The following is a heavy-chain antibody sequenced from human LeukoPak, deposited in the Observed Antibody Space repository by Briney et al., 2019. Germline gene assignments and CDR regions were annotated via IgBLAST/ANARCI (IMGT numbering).Heavy chain of an antibody. CDR1: GFTVSSNY. V-gene: IGHV3-53*01. CDR2: IYAGGSI. CDR3: TRDAKTASQWELLTPFDY. J-gene: IGHJ4*02. D-gene: IGHD1-26*01. Sequence: GGSLRLSCAASGFTVSSNYMSWVRQAPGKGLEWVSVIYAGGSIDYADSVKGRFTISRDDSKNTLYLQVNSLKTEDTAVYYCTRDAKTASQWELLTPFDYWGQGTLVTVSS.